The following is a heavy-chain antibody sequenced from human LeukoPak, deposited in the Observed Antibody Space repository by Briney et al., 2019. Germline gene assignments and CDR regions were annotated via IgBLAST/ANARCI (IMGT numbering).Heavy chain of an antibody. J-gene: IGHJ4*02. CDR1: GFPFGDYG. D-gene: IGHD3-22*01. V-gene: IGHV3-30*03. CDR3: ARKTDSGGQGDY. CDR2: ISHDGNNK. Sequence: GGSLRLSCAASGFPFGDYGMYWVRQAPGKGLEWLAVISHDGNNKYYADSVKGRFTISRDKSKNTLYLQVNSLRAEDTAVYYCARKTDSGGQGDYWGPGTLVTVSS.